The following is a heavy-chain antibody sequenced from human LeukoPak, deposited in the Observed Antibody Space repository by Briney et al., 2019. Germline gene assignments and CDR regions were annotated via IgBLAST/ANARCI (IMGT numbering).Heavy chain of an antibody. CDR3: ARGLGSGSYYGF. J-gene: IGHJ4*02. CDR2: INPSGGST. CDR1: GGTFSSYA. Sequence: GASVKVSCKASGGTFSSYAISWVRQAPGQGLEWMGIINPSGGSTSYAQKFQGRVTMTRDTSTSTVYMELSSLRSEDTAVYYCARGLGSGSYYGFWGQGTLVTVSS. D-gene: IGHD1-26*01. V-gene: IGHV1-46*01.